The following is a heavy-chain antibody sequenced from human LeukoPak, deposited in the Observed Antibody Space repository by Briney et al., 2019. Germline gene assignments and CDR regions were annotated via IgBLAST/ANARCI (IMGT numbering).Heavy chain of an antibody. CDR1: GGTFSSYA. D-gene: IGHD1-26*01. J-gene: IGHJ3*02. CDR3: ARTGKWELLRRQTFDI. Sequence: HVASVKVSCKASGGTFSSYAISWVRQAPGQGLEWMGGIIPIFGTANYAQKFQGRVTITADESTSTAYMELSSLRSEDTAVYYCARTGKWELLRRQTFDIWGQGTMVTVSS. V-gene: IGHV1-69*13. CDR2: IIPIFGTA.